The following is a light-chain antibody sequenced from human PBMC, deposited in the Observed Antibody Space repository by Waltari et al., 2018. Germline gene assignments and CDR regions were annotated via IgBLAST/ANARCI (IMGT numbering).Light chain of an antibody. CDR1: TGAVTSGCF. Sequence: QTVVTQEPSLTVSPGGTVTLPCASSTGAVTSGCFPIWFQQKPGQAPRALIYATSNKHPWTPARFSGSLLVDKAALTLSGVQPEDEADYYCLLYYDNAQLGVFGGGTKLTVL. CDR2: ATS. J-gene: IGLJ3*02. CDR3: LLYYDNAQLGV. V-gene: IGLV7-43*01.